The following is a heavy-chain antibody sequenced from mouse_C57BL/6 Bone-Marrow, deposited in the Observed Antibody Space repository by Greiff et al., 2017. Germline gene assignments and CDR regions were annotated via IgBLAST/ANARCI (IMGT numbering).Heavy chain of an antibody. J-gene: IGHJ3*01. V-gene: IGHV1-55*01. CDR1: GYTFTSYW. Sequence: QVQLQQPGAELVKPGASVKMSCKASGYTFTSYWITWVKQRPGQGLEWIGDIYPGSGSTNYNEKFKSKATLTVETSSSTAYMQLSSLTSEDSAVYYCAIDYPAWFAYWGQGTLVTVSA. CDR3: AIDYPAWFAY. CDR2: IYPGSGST. D-gene: IGHD2-4*01.